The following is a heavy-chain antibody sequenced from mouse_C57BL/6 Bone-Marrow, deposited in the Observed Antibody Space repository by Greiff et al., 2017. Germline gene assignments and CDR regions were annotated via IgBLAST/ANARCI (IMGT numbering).Heavy chain of an antibody. CDR3: AALYSAWFAN. D-gene: IGHD2-12*01. CDR2: INPKNGGT. V-gene: IGHV1-18*01. Sequence: VLLQQSGPELVKPGASVKIPCKASGYTFTDYNMDWVKQSHGKSLEWIGAINPKNGGTIYNQKFKGKATLTVDKSSSTAYMELRSLTSEDTAVYYCAALYSAWFANWGQGTLVTVSA. J-gene: IGHJ3*01. CDR1: GYTFTDYN.